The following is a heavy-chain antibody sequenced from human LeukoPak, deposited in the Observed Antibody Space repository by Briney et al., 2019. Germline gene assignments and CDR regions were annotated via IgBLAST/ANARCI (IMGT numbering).Heavy chain of an antibody. V-gene: IGHV1-69*13. CDR3: ARGPIVVVPAAMGGYYYYMDV. CDR1: GGTFSSYA. Sequence: SVKVSCKASGGTFSSYAIGWVRQAPGQGLEWMGGIIPVFGTTNYAQKFQGRVTITADESTTTAYMELSSLRSEDTAVYYCARGPIVVVPAAMGGYYYYMDVWGKGTTVTFSS. D-gene: IGHD2-2*01. CDR2: IIPVFGTT. J-gene: IGHJ6*03.